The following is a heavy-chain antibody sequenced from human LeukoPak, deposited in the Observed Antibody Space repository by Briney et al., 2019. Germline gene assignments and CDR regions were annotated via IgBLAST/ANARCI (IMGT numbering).Heavy chain of an antibody. Sequence: SETLSLTCTVSGGSISSGDYYWSWIRQPPGKGLEWIGYIYYSGSTYYNPSLKSRVTISVDTSKNQFSLKLSSVTAADTAVYYCARGRRITIFGVVIRTTPNNWFDPWGQGTLVTVSS. D-gene: IGHD3-3*01. CDR2: IYYSGST. CDR3: ARGRRITIFGVVIRTTPNNWFDP. J-gene: IGHJ5*02. V-gene: IGHV4-30-4*08. CDR1: GGSISSGDYY.